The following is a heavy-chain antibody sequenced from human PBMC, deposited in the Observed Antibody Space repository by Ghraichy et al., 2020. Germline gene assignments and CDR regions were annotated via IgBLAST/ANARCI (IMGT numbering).Heavy chain of an antibody. CDR1: RFTFSSYE. CDR2: ISSSGSTI. D-gene: IGHD3-22*01. V-gene: IGHV3-48*03. Sequence: GGSLRLSCAASRFTFSSYEMNWVRQAPGKGLEWISYISSSGSTIFYADSVKGRFTISRDNAKNSLYLQMNSLRAEDTAVYYCARGGESGGYLHLWGQGTLVTVSS. CDR3: ARGGESGGYLHL. J-gene: IGHJ4*02.